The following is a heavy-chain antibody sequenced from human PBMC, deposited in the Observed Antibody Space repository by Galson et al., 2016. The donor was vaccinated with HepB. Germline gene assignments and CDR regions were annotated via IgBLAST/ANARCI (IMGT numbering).Heavy chain of an antibody. CDR2: INNSGGRT. CDR3: AKDRWTGQLLPHGFDY. V-gene: IGHV3-23*01. CDR1: EFTFTRYA. D-gene: IGHD6-6*01. J-gene: IGHJ4*02. Sequence: SLRLSCAASEFTFTRYAMSWVRLAPGKGLEWVSSINNSGGRTRYADSVKGRFTISRDNSKHTLFLQMNILRAEDTALYYCAKDRWTGQLLPHGFDYWGQGTLVTVSS.